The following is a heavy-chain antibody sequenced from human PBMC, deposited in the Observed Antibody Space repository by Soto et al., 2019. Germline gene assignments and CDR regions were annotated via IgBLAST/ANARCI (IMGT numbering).Heavy chain of an antibody. Sequence: GGSLRLSCAASGFTFSSYGMHWVRQAPGKGLEWVAVISYDGSNKYYADSVKGRFTISRDNSKNTLYLQMNSLRAEDTAVYYCAKDLDSGYDWDAFDIWGQGTMVTVSS. J-gene: IGHJ3*02. CDR1: GFTFSSYG. V-gene: IGHV3-30*18. CDR3: AKDLDSGYDWDAFDI. D-gene: IGHD5-12*01. CDR2: ISYDGSNK.